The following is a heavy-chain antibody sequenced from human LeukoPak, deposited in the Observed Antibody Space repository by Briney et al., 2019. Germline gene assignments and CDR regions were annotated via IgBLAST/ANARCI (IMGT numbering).Heavy chain of an antibody. V-gene: IGHV4-4*02. J-gene: IGHJ4*02. CDR2: IYHSGST. Sequence: SGTLSLTCAVSGGSLSSSNWWSWVRQPPGKGLEWIGEIYHSGSTNYNPSLKSRVTTSADKSKNPFSLKLSSVTAADTVVYYGASRPKSSGYYNYWGQGTLVTVSS. CDR3: ASRPKSSGYYNY. CDR1: GGSLSSSNW. D-gene: IGHD3-3*01.